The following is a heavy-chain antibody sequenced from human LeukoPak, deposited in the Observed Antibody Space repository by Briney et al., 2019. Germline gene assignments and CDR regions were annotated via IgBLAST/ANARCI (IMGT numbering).Heavy chain of an antibody. J-gene: IGHJ6*03. D-gene: IGHD6-13*01. V-gene: IGHV3-48*04. Sequence: GGSLRLSCAASGFIFSSYSMNWVRQAPGKGLEWVSYISSGSSTIYYADSVKGRFTISRDNAKNSLYLQMNSLRAEDTAVYYCARLRTPDGYSSSWYYYYMDVWGKGTTVTISS. CDR2: ISSGSSTI. CDR3: ARLRTPDGYSSSWYYYYMDV. CDR1: GFIFSSYS.